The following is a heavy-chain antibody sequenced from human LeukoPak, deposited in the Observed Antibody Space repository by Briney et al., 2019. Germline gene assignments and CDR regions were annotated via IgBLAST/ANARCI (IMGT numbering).Heavy chain of an antibody. CDR1: GDSVSSNSAA. J-gene: IGHJ4*02. CDR2: TYYRSKWYN. Sequence: SKTLSLTCAISGDSVSSNSAAWNWIRQSPSRGLEWLGRTYYRSKWYNDYAVSVKSRITINPDTSKNQFSLQLNSVTPEDTAVYYCARAGGIAVAADFDHWGQGTLVTVSS. CDR3: ARAGGIAVAADFDH. D-gene: IGHD6-19*01. V-gene: IGHV6-1*01.